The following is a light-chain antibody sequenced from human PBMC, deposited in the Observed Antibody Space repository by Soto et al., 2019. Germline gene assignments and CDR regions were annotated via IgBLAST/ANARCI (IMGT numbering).Light chain of an antibody. Sequence: QSVLTQPSSASGTPGQRVTISCSGSTSNIGGNYVYWFQQLPGTAPQLLIYRNNQRPSGVPDRFSGSKSGTSAFLAISGLRSEAEADYYCATWDDSLSGWVFGGGTKLTVL. J-gene: IGLJ3*02. CDR2: RNN. CDR3: ATWDDSLSGWV. CDR1: TSNIGGNY. V-gene: IGLV1-47*01.